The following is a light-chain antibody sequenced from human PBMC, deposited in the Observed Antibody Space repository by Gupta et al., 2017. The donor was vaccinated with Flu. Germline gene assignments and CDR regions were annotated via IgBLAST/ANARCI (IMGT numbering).Light chain of an antibody. CDR2: DVT. CDR1: SSDIGSYNY. V-gene: IGLV2-14*01. CDR3: SSCISVSTIV. Sequence: QPSLTHHTYVFGAHGQSITNTSSGTSSDIGSYNYVSWYQQHHDQAPKLLIYDVTNSPSGVSNRFSASKSGDTASLTISGLQAEDEADYYCSSCISVSTIVFGGGTKLTVL. J-gene: IGLJ2*01.